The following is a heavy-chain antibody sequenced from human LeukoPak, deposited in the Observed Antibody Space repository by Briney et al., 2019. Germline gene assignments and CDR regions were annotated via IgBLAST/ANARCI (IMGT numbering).Heavy chain of an antibody. Sequence: ASVKLSCKASGYTFTSYGISWVRQAPGQGLEWMGWINPNSGGTNYAQKFQGRVTMTRDTSISTAYMELSRLRSDDTAVYYCARDGSRDGYNPLSSFDYWGQGTLVTVSS. V-gene: IGHV1-2*02. CDR1: GYTFTSYG. CDR3: ARDGSRDGYNPLSSFDY. J-gene: IGHJ4*02. CDR2: INPNSGGT. D-gene: IGHD5-24*01.